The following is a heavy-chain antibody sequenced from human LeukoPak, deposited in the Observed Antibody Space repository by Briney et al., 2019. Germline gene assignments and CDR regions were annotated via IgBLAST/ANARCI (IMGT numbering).Heavy chain of an antibody. V-gene: IGHV1-69*05. D-gene: IGHD3-22*01. CDR3: ARDPSYYESSSYYFDY. CDR1: GGTFSSYA. J-gene: IGHJ4*02. Sequence: SVKVSCKASGGTFSSYAISWVRQAPGQGLEWMGRIIPIFGTANYAQKFQGRVTITTDESTSTAYMELSSLRSEDTAVYYCARDPSYYESSSYYFDYWGQGTLVTVSS. CDR2: IIPIFGTA.